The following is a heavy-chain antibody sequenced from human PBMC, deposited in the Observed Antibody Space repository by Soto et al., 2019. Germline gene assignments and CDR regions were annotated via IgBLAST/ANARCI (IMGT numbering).Heavy chain of an antibody. CDR1: GYSFTSYW. CDR3: ARHPAAYCSSTRCSPILPYYYGMDV. J-gene: IGHJ6*02. CDR2: IYPGDSDT. V-gene: IGHV5-51*01. Sequence: GESLKISCKGSGYSFTSYWIGWVRQMPGKGLEWMGIIYPGDSDTRYSPSFQGQVTISADKSISTAYLQWSSLKASDTAMYYCARHPAAYCSSTRCSPILPYYYGMDVWGQGTTVTVSS. D-gene: IGHD2-2*01.